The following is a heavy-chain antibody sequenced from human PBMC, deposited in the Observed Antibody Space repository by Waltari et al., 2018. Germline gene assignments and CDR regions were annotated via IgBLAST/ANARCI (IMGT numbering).Heavy chain of an antibody. V-gene: IGHV3-74*01. D-gene: IGHD2-15*01. CDR1: GFTFSSYW. Sequence: EVQLVESGVCLVQPGGSLRLSCAASGFTFSSYWMHWVRQVPGKGLGWVSAITSDGGRTRYADSVKGRFTISRDNAKNTLYLQMNSLRADDTAVYYCASHRPGGYGMDVWGHGTTVTVSS. CDR3: ASHRPGGYGMDV. J-gene: IGHJ6*02. CDR2: ITSDGGRT.